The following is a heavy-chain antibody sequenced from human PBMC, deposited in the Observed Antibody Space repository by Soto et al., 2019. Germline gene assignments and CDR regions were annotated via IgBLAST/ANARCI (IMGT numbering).Heavy chain of an antibody. D-gene: IGHD2-15*01. CDR3: ARDPYGSGFDY. Sequence: KTSETLSLTCTVSGGSISSGDYYWSWIRQPPGKGLEWIGYIYYSGSTYYNPSLKSRVTISVDTSKNQFSLKLSSVTAADTAVYYCARDPYGSGFDYWGQGTLVTVSS. J-gene: IGHJ4*02. CDR2: IYYSGST. CDR1: GGSISSGDYY. V-gene: IGHV4-30-4*01.